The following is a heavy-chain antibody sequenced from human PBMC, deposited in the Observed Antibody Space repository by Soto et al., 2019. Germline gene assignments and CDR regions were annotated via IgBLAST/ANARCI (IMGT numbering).Heavy chain of an antibody. Sequence: GASVKVSCKASGYTFTSYYMHWVRQAPGQGLEWMGMINPSGGSTSYAQKFQGRVTMTRDTSTSTVYMELSSLRSEDTAVYYCARAPCDGGSCYHAFYYYYYGMDVWGQGTTVTVSS. D-gene: IGHD2-15*01. CDR2: INPSGGST. CDR1: GYTFTSYY. V-gene: IGHV1-46*01. CDR3: ARAPCDGGSCYHAFYYYYYGMDV. J-gene: IGHJ6*02.